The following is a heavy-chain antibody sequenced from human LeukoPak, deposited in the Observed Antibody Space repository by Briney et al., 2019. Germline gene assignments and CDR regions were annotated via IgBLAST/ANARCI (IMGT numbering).Heavy chain of an antibody. CDR3: ARDNGDYDAFDI. Sequence: GRSLRLSCAASGFTFSSYGMHCVRQAPGKGLEWVAVISYDGSNKYYADSVKGRFTISRDNSKNTLYLQMNSLRAEDTAVYYCARDNGDYDAFDIWGQGTMVTVSS. D-gene: IGHD4-17*01. V-gene: IGHV3-30*03. CDR1: GFTFSSYG. CDR2: ISYDGSNK. J-gene: IGHJ3*02.